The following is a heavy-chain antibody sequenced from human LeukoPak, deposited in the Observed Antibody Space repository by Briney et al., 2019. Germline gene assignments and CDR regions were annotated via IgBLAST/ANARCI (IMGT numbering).Heavy chain of an antibody. CDR2: IYSGGTT. J-gene: IGHJ4*02. V-gene: IGHV3-53*01. CDR3: AKDDNWNSPYYFDY. Sequence: GGSLRLSCAASGFTVSSNFMTWVRQAPGKGLEWVSVIYSGGTTYYADSVKGRFTISRDNSKNTLYLQMNSLRAEDTAVYYCAKDDNWNSPYYFDYWGQGTLVTVSS. D-gene: IGHD1-7*01. CDR1: GFTVSSNF.